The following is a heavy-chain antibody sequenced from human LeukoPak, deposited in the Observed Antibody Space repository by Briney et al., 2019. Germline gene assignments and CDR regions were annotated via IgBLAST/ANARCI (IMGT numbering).Heavy chain of an antibody. D-gene: IGHD1-26*01. CDR1: GYTFTSYG. CDR3: ARDGLYSGSYPCPGY. J-gene: IGHJ4*02. Sequence: GASVKVSCKASGYTFTSYGISWVRQAPGQGLEWMGWISAYNGNTNYAQKLQGRVTMTTDTSTSTAYMELRSLRSDDTAVYYCARDGLYSGSYPCPGYWGQGTLVTVSS. V-gene: IGHV1-18*01. CDR2: ISAYNGNT.